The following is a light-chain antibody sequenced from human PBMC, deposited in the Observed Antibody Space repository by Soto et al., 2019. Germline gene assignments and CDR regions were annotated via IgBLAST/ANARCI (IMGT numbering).Light chain of an antibody. Sequence: DIQMTQSPSTLSASIGDSVTITCLASQSISSWLAWYQQKPGKAPKLLIYKASSLESGVPSRFSGSGSGTEFTLPISSLQPDDFATYYCQQYNSYPWTFGQGTKVEIK. CDR3: QQYNSYPWT. V-gene: IGKV1-5*03. CDR1: QSISSW. CDR2: KAS. J-gene: IGKJ1*01.